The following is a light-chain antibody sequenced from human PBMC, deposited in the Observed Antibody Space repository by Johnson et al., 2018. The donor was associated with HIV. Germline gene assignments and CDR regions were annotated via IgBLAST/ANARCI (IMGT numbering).Light chain of an antibody. J-gene: IGLJ1*01. Sequence: QSVLTQPPSVSAAPGQKVTISCSGSSSNIGNNYVSWYQQVPGTAPKLLIYENNKRPSGIPDRFSGSRSGTSATLGITGLQTGDEADYYCGTWDSSLSAFYVVGTGTKFTVL. CDR3: GTWDSSLSAFYV. V-gene: IGLV1-51*02. CDR2: ENN. CDR1: SSNIGNNY.